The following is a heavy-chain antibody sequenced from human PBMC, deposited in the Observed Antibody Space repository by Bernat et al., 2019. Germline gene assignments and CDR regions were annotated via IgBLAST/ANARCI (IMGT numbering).Heavy chain of an antibody. J-gene: IGHJ4*02. D-gene: IGHD6-13*01. CDR1: GFTFSNYW. CDR2: INTDGSST. V-gene: IGHV3-74*01. Sequence: EVQLVESGGGLVQPGGSLRLSCAASGFTFSNYWMHWVRQAPGKGLVWVSRINTDGSSTSYADSVKGRFTISRDNAKNTLFLQMNSLRAEDTAVYYCAKRSGEAAGESFDSWGQGTLVTVSS. CDR3: AKRSGEAAGESFDS.